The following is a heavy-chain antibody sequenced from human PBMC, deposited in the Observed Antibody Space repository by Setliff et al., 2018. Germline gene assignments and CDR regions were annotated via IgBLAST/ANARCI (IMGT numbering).Heavy chain of an antibody. CDR2: LIPILGKT. J-gene: IGHJ4*02. D-gene: IGHD3-16*01. V-gene: IGHV1-69*13. CDR1: GGSFDSDV. Sequence: GASVKVSCKASGGSFDSDVITWVPQAPGQGLEWMGRLIPILGKTNYAESFQGRVLITADRSTNTVQMQVSSLRSEDTAVYYCARELRSPFWHIDYWGQGTLVTVSS. CDR3: ARELRSPFWHIDY.